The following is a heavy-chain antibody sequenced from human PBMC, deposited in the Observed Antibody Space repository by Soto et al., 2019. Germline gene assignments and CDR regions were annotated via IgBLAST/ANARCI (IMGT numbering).Heavy chain of an antibody. D-gene: IGHD6-6*01. CDR1: GGSISSYY. V-gene: IGHV4-4*07. CDR3: ARLNPGNARYYGMDV. Sequence: KPSETLSLTCTVSGGSISSYYWSWIRQPAGKGLEWIGRIYTSGSTNYNPSLKSRVTMSVDTSKNQLSLKLSSVTAADTAVYYCARLNPGNARYYGMDVWGQGTTVTVSS. J-gene: IGHJ6*02. CDR2: IYTSGST.